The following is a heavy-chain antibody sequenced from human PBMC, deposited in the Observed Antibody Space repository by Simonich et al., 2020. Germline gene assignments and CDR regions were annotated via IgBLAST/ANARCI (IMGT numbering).Heavy chain of an antibody. J-gene: IGHJ3*02. CDR2: INHRGRT. D-gene: IGHD1-1*01. Sequence: QVQLQQWGAGLLKPSETLSLTCAVYGGSFSGYYWSWIRQPPGKGLGWIGEINHRGRTNYNPSPKSRVTISVDTSKNQFSLKLSSVTAADTAVYYCARGKGWKNAFDIWGQGTMVTVSS. V-gene: IGHV4-34*01. CDR3: ARGKGWKNAFDI. CDR1: GGSFSGYY.